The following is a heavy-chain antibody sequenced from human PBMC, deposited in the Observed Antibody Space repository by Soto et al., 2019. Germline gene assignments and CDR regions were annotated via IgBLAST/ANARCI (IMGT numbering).Heavy chain of an antibody. CDR3: AKDVYSPYDFWSGYYLDY. V-gene: IGHV3-23*01. Sequence: GGSLRLSCAASGFTFSSYAMSWVRQAPGKGLEWVSAISGSGGSTYYGNSVKGRFTISRDNSKNTLYLQMNSLRAEDTAVYYCAKDVYSPYDFWSGYYLDYWGQGTLVTVSS. D-gene: IGHD3-3*01. CDR2: ISGSGGST. J-gene: IGHJ4*02. CDR1: GFTFSSYA.